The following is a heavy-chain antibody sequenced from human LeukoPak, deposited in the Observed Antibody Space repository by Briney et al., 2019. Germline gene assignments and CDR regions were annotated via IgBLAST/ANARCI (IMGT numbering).Heavy chain of an antibody. J-gene: IGHJ4*02. V-gene: IGHV3-7*01. D-gene: IGHD3-10*01. CDR2: IKQDGSEK. Sequence: GGSLRLSCAASGFTFSSYWMSWVRQAPGKGLEWVANIKQDGSEKYYVDSVKGRFAISRDNAKNSLYLQMNSLRAEDTAVYYCARESAPYYYGSGPRGNFDYWGQGALVTVSS. CDR3: ARESAPYYYGSGPRGNFDY. CDR1: GFTFSSYW.